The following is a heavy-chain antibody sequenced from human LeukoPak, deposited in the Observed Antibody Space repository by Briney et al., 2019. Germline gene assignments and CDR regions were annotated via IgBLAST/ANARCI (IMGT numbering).Heavy chain of an antibody. CDR2: ISGSGGST. CDR1: GFTFSSYA. V-gene: IGHV3-23*01. CDR3: AKDLTDYGGNSGY. J-gene: IGHJ4*02. Sequence: GGSLRLSCAASGFTFSSYAMSWVRQAPGKGLEWVSAISGSGGSTYYADSVKGRFTISRDNSKNTLYLQTNSLRAEDTAVYYCAKDLTDYGGNSGYWGQGTLVTVSS. D-gene: IGHD4-23*01.